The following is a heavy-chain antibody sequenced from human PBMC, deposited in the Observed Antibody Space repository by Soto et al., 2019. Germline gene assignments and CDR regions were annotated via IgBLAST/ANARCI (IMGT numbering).Heavy chain of an antibody. CDR3: ATAACSTSWYDF. Sequence: VASVKVSCKSSEYTFTDYYIHWVRQAPGQGLEWMGLINPSGGSTSYAQKFQGRVTMTRDTSTSTVYMELSSLRSEDTAVYYCATAACSTSWYDFWGQGTLVTVSS. V-gene: IGHV1-46*01. D-gene: IGHD2-2*01. CDR1: EYTFTDYY. J-gene: IGHJ5*01. CDR2: INPSGGST.